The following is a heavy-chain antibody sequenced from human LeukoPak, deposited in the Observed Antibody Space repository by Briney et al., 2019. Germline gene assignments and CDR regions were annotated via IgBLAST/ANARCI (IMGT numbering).Heavy chain of an antibody. D-gene: IGHD6-19*01. J-gene: IGHJ3*02. Sequence: SEALPLTCTVSGGSISSYYWSWIRQPAGKGLEWIGRIYSRGSTNYNPSLQSRVTMSVDTSKNQISLKLNSVTAADTAVYYCARDPMAGTFRAFDSWGQGTMVTVSS. V-gene: IGHV4-4*07. CDR1: GGSISSYY. CDR3: ARDPMAGTFRAFDS. CDR2: IYSRGST.